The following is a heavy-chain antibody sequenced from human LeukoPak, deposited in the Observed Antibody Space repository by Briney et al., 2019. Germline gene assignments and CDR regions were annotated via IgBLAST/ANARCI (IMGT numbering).Heavy chain of an antibody. CDR2: INPNSGGT. CDR3: ARPRYSSGWYYFDY. V-gene: IGHV1-2*02. Sequence: ASVKVSCKASGYTFTGYYMHWVRQAPGQGLEWMGWINPNSGGTNYAQKFQGGVTMTRDTSISTAYMELSRLRSDDTAVYYCARPRYSSGWYYFDYWGQGTLVTVSS. CDR1: GYTFTGYY. J-gene: IGHJ4*02. D-gene: IGHD6-19*01.